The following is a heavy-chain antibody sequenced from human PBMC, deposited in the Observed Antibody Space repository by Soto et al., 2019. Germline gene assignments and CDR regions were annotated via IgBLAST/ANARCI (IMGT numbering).Heavy chain of an antibody. J-gene: IGHJ6*02. D-gene: IGHD6-19*01. CDR1: GYSFTSYW. CDR2: IYPGDSDT. V-gene: IGHV5-51*01. Sequence: GESLKISCKGSGYSFTSYWIGWVRQMPGKGLEWMGIIYPGDSDTRYSPSFQGQVTISADKSISTAYLQWSSLKASDTAMYYCARFVRGSGWTGDYYYGMDVWGQGTKVTVS. CDR3: ARFVRGSGWTGDYYYGMDV.